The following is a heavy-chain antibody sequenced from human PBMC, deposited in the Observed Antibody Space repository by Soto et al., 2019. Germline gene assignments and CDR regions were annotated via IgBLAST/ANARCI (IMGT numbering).Heavy chain of an antibody. CDR1: GGSFSGYY. CDR3: ASRPITGTAKFDY. J-gene: IGHJ4*02. D-gene: IGHD1-7*01. CDR2: INHSGST. Sequence: PSETLSLTCAVYGGSFSGYYWSWIRQPPGKGLEWIGEINHSGSTNYNPSLKSRVTISVDTSKNQFSLKLSSVTAADTAVYYCASRPITGTAKFDYWGQGTLVTVSS. V-gene: IGHV4-34*01.